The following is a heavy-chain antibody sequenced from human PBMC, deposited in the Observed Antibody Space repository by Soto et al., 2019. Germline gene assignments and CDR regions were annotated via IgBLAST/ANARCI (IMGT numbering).Heavy chain of an antibody. V-gene: IGHV4-59*01. CDR2: IYYSGST. CDR3: ARGVTGDLYDY. D-gene: IGHD4-17*01. J-gene: IGHJ4*02. CDR1: GGSISSYY. Sequence: QVQLQESGPGLVKPSETLSLTCTVSGGSISSYYWSWIRQPPGKGLEWIGYIYYSGSTNYNPSLKSRVTISVDTSKNQFSLKLSSVTAADTAVYYCARGVTGDLYDYWGQGTLVTVSS.